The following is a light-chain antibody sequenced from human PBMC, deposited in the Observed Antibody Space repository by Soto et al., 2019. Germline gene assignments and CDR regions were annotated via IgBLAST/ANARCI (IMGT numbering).Light chain of an antibody. Sequence: QSALTQPRSVSGSPGQSVTISCTGTSSDIGGYNYVSWYQHHPGKAPKLIIFDVSKRPSGMPDRFSGSKSDNTASLTISGLQAEDEADYYCCSYAGRYTVLFGGGTKVTVL. CDR2: DVS. CDR1: SSDIGGYNY. V-gene: IGLV2-11*01. J-gene: IGLJ2*01. CDR3: CSYAGRYTVL.